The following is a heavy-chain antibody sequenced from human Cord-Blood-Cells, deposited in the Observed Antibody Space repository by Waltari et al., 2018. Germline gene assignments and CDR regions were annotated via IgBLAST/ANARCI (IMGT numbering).Heavy chain of an antibody. CDR2: IYYSGST. CDR1: GGSISSYY. D-gene: IGHD1-26*01. Sequence: QVQLQESGPGLVKPSETLSLTCTVSGGSISSYYWSWIRQPPGKGLEWIGYIYYSGSTNYNPSLKSRVTISVDTSKNLFSLKLSSVTAADTAVYYCARGRAVPGHWYFDLWGRGTLVTVSS. V-gene: IGHV4-59*01. J-gene: IGHJ2*01. CDR3: ARGRAVPGHWYFDL.